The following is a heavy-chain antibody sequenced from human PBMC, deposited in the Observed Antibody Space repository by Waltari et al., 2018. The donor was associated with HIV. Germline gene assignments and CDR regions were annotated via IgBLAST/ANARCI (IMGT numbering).Heavy chain of an antibody. CDR3: ARMSSGTTRPY. J-gene: IGHJ4*02. D-gene: IGHD2-2*01. V-gene: IGHV4-34*01. CDR1: GGSFSGYS. CDR2: INHSGST. Sequence: QVQLQQWGAGLLKPSETLSLTCAVYGGSFSGYSWSGIRQPPGKGLEWIGEINHSGSTNYNPSLKSRVTISVDTSKNQFSLKLSSVTAADTAVYYCARMSSGTTRPYWGQGTLVTVSS.